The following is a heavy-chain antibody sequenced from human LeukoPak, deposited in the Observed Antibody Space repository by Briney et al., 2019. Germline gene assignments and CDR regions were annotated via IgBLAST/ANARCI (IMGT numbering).Heavy chain of an antibody. CDR1: GFTFSSYG. CDR3: AKDKEDAFDI. V-gene: IGHV3-30*02. Sequence: GGSLRLSCAASGFTFSSYGMHWVRQAPGKGLEWVTFIRYDGSNKYYTDSVKGRFTISRDNSYKTLYLQMNSLRAEDTAVYYCAKDKEDAFDIWGQGTMVIVSS. CDR2: IRYDGSNK. J-gene: IGHJ3*02.